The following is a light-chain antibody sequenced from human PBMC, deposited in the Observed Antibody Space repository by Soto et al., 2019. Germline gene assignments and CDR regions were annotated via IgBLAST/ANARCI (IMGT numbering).Light chain of an antibody. J-gene: IGLJ2*01. CDR2: GVN. CDR1: SSDIGRYNY. CDR3: ASYTPGGAFVV. Sequence: QSALTQPASVSGSPGQSITISCTGTSSDIGRYNYVSWYQQHPGKAPRLVISGVNKRPSGISNRFSGSKSGNTASLTISGLQADDEAIYYCASYTPGGAFVVFGGGTKLTVL. V-gene: IGLV2-14*01.